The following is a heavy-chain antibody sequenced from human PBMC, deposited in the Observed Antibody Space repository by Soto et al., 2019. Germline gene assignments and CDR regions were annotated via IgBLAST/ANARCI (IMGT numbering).Heavy chain of an antibody. Sequence: GGSLRLSCAASGFTFSSYAMSWVRQAPGKGLEWVSAISGSGGSTYYADSVKGRFTISRDISKNTLYLQMNSLRADDTAVYYCAKDSRMTVVVAVNFGYWGQGTLVTVSS. J-gene: IGHJ4*02. CDR1: GFTFSSYA. CDR3: AKDSRMTVVVAVNFGY. CDR2: ISGSGGST. D-gene: IGHD2-15*01. V-gene: IGHV3-23*01.